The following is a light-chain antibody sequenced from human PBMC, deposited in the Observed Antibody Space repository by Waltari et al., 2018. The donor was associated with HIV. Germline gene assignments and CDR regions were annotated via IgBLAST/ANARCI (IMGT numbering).Light chain of an antibody. CDR1: SNNIGYKG. CDR3: TAWDSSLNGWV. J-gene: IGLJ3*02. V-gene: IGLV10-54*04. Sequence: QAGLTQPPSMSTALGQTATLTCSGDSNNIGYKGVAWVQHRQGRPPKLLSHRNNNRPSGISDRFSAFRSGDTAFLTISGLQSEDEADYFCTAWDSSLNGWVFGGGTHLTLL. CDR2: RNN.